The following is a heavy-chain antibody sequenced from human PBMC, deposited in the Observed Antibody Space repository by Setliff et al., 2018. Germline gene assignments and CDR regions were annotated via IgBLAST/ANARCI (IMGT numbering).Heavy chain of an antibody. Sequence: SETLSLTCTVSGGSIINSYYWSWIRQPAGKGLEWIGRISTSGSTNYNPSLKSRVTVSLDTSKNQFSLKLTSVTAADMAVYYCARVTNWGLDLRFDPWGQGILVTVSS. CDR1: GGSIINSYY. CDR3: ARVTNWGLDLRFDP. D-gene: IGHD7-27*01. CDR2: ISTSGST. V-gene: IGHV4-4*07. J-gene: IGHJ5*02.